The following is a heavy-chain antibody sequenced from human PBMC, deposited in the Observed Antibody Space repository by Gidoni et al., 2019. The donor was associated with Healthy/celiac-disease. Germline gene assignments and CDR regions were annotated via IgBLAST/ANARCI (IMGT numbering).Heavy chain of an antibody. D-gene: IGHD4-17*01. CDR1: GGSISSYY. V-gene: IGHV4-59*08. CDR3: ARLSLVDGDVYYYYYGMDV. CDR2: IYYSGST. J-gene: IGHJ6*02. Sequence: QVQLQESGPGLVKPSETLSLTCTVSGGSISSYYWSWIRQPPGKGLEWIGYIYYSGSTNYNPALKSRVTISVDTSKNQFSLKLSSVTAADTAVYYCARLSLVDGDVYYYYYGMDVWGQGTTVTVSS.